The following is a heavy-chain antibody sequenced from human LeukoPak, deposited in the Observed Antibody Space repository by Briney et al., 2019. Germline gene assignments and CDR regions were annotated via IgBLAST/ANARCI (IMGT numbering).Heavy chain of an antibody. D-gene: IGHD1-26*01. CDR3: ARFKGGTGFDY. J-gene: IGHJ4*02. CDR2: ISSSGKA. Sequence: SETLSLTCAVSRGSITTTDFDWAWIRQPPGQGFEWIATISSSGKAYYYPSLMSRVTISVDTSKNQFSLDVTSVTAADTGLFYCARFKGGTGFDYWGRGILVIVS. V-gene: IGHV4-39*01. CDR1: RGSITTTDFD.